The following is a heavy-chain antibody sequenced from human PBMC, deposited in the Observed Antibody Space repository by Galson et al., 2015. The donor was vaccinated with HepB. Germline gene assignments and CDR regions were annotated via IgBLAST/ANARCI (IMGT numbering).Heavy chain of an antibody. J-gene: IGHJ4*02. CDR1: GFTFSSYG. Sequence: SLRLSCAASGFTFSSYGMHWVRQAPGKGLEWVAVISYDGSNKYYADSVKGRFTISRDNSKNTLYLQMNSLRAEDTAVYYCAKGYSGSYSFFDYWGQGTLVTVSP. CDR2: ISYDGSNK. CDR3: AKGYSGSYSFFDY. V-gene: IGHV3-30*18. D-gene: IGHD1-26*01.